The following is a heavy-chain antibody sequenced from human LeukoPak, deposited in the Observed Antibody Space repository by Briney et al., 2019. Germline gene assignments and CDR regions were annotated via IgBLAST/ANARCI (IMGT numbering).Heavy chain of an antibody. V-gene: IGHV1-69*13. CDR2: IIPIFGTA. CDR1: GGTLISYA. Sequence: ASVKVSCKASGGTLISYAISWVRQAPGQGLEWMGGIIPIFGTANYAQKFQGRVTITADESTSTAYMELSSLRSEDTAVYYCARESGMATTQLSDWGQGTLVTVSS. J-gene: IGHJ4*02. CDR3: ARESGMATTQLSD. D-gene: IGHD5-24*01.